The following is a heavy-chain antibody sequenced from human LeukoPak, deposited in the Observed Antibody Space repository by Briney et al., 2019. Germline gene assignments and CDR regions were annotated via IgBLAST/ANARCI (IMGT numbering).Heavy chain of an antibody. V-gene: IGHV3-73*01. CDR1: GFTFSGSA. J-gene: IGHJ4*02. CDR2: IRSKANSYAS. D-gene: IGHD1-26*01. Sequence: GGSLRLSCAASGFTFSGSAMHWVRQASGKGLEWVGRIRSKANSYASAYAASVKGRFTISRDDSKNTAYLQMNSLKTEDTAVYYCTRPYNSGSYSGWGQGTLVTVSS. CDR3: TRPYNSGSYSG.